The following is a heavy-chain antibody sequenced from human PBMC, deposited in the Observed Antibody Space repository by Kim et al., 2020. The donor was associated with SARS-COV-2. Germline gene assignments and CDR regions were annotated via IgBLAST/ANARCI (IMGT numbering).Heavy chain of an antibody. CDR3: AKAGPHRIVVPYYFDY. D-gene: IGHD1-26*01. J-gene: IGHJ4*02. Sequence: GRSLRLSCAASGFTFSSYGMHWVRQAPGKGLEWVAVISYDGSNKYYADSVKGRFTISRDNSKNTLYLQMNSLRAEDTAVYYCAKAGPHRIVVPYYFDYWGQGTLVTVSS. CDR1: GFTFSSYG. V-gene: IGHV3-30*18. CDR2: ISYDGSNK.